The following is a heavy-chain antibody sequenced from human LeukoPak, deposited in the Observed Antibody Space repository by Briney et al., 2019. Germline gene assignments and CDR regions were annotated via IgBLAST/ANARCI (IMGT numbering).Heavy chain of an antibody. V-gene: IGHV3-21*01. CDR2: ISSSSSYI. Sequence: PGGSLRLSCAASGFTFSSYSMNWVRQAPGKGLEWVSSISSSSSYIYYADSVKGRFTISRDNAKNSLYLQMNSLRAEDTAVYYCARVSYYGSSGYYYYFDYWGQGTLVTVSS. CDR3: ARVSYYGSSGYYYYFDY. J-gene: IGHJ4*02. D-gene: IGHD3-22*01. CDR1: GFTFSSYS.